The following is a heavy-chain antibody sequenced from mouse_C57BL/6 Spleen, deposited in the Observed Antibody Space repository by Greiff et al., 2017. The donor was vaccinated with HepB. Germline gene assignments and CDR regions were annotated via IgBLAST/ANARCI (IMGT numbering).Heavy chain of an antibody. CDR1: GYSFTGYY. CDR2: INPSTGGT. D-gene: IGHD1-1*01. CDR3: AREIPYGSSLYAMDY. Sequence: EVMLVESGPELVKPGASVKISCKASGYSFTGYYMNWVKQSPEKSLEWIGEINPSTGGTTYNQKFKAKAPLTVDKSSSTAYMQLKSLTSEDSAVYYCAREIPYGSSLYAMDYWGQGTSVTVSS. V-gene: IGHV1-42*01. J-gene: IGHJ4*01.